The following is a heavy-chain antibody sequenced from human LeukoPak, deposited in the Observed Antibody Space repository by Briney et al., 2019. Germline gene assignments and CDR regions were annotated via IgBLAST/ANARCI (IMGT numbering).Heavy chain of an antibody. D-gene: IGHD2-2*01. V-gene: IGHV4-59*01. CDR2: IYYSGST. CDR1: GGSISSYY. Sequence: SETLSLTCTVSGGSISSYYWSWIRQPPGKGLEWIGYIYYSGSTNYNPSLKSRVTISVDTSKNQFSLKLSSVTAADTAVYYCARDADIVVVPAAIGWFDPWGQGTLVTVPS. CDR3: ARDADIVVVPAAIGWFDP. J-gene: IGHJ5*02.